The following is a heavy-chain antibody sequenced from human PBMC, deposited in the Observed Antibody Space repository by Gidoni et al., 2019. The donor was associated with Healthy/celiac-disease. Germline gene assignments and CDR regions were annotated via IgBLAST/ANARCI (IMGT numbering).Heavy chain of an antibody. CDR2: IGTAGNT. CDR3: AMTTNYGIDV. Sequence: EVQLVGSGGGLVQPGGSLRLSCPAPGFTLSSYDMHWGLQATGKVLGWVSAIGTAGNTYYPGSVKGRFTISRENAKNSLYLQMNSLRAEDTAVYYCAMTTNYGIDVWGQGTTVTVSS. D-gene: IGHD4-17*01. CDR1: GFTLSSYD. J-gene: IGHJ6*02. V-gene: IGHV3-13*01.